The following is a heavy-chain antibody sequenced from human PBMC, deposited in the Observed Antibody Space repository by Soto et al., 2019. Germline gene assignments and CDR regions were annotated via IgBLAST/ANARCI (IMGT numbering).Heavy chain of an antibody. CDR1: GFTFSSYS. CDR2: ISSSGSTI. J-gene: IGHJ6*02. CDR3: ARWLQFRGMDV. Sequence: GGSLRLSCAASGFTFSSYSMNWVRQAPGKGLEWVSSISSSGSTIYYADSVKGRFTISRDNAKNSLYLQMNSLRAEDTAVYYCARWLQFRGMDVWGQGTTVTVSS. V-gene: IGHV3-48*04. D-gene: IGHD5-12*01.